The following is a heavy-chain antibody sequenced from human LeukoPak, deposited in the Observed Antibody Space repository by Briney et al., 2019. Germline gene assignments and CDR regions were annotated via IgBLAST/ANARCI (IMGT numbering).Heavy chain of an antibody. Sequence: GGSLRLSCAASGFTFDDYGMSWVRQAPGKGLEWVSGINWNGGSTGYADSVKGRFTISRDNSKNTLYVQMNSLRAEDTAVYYCAKEIWPTVTTPGWTYFDYWGQGTLVTVSS. CDR2: INWNGGST. CDR1: GFTFDDYG. J-gene: IGHJ4*02. V-gene: IGHV3-20*04. D-gene: IGHD4-17*01. CDR3: AKEIWPTVTTPGWTYFDY.